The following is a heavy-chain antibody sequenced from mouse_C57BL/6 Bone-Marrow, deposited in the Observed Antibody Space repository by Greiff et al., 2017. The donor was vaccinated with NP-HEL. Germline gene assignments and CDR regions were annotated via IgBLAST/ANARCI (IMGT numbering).Heavy chain of an antibody. J-gene: IGHJ2*01. CDR2: IDPSDSYT. D-gene: IGHD1-1*01. Sequence: VQLQQPGAELVKPGASVKLSCKASGYTFTSYWMQWVKQRPGQGLEWIGEIDPSDSYTNYNQKFKGKATLTVDTSSSTAYMQLSSLTSEDSAVYYCARHYYGSSYVWYYFDYWGQGTTLTVSS. CDR3: ARHYYGSSYVWYYFDY. CDR1: GYTFTSYW. V-gene: IGHV1-50*01.